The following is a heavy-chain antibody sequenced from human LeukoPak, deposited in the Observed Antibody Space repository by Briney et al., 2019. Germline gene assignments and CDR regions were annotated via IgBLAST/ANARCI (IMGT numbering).Heavy chain of an antibody. V-gene: IGHV3-30*02. J-gene: IGHJ4*02. CDR3: AKDRGWKLLYIDY. Sequence: PGGSLRLSCAASGFTFSNSGMHWVRQAPGKGLEWVAFIRYDGSNKYDADSVKGRFTISRDNSKNTLYLQMNSLRVEDTAVYYCAKDRGWKLLYIDYWGQGTLVTVSS. CDR2: IRYDGSNK. CDR1: GFTFSNSG. D-gene: IGHD4-23*01.